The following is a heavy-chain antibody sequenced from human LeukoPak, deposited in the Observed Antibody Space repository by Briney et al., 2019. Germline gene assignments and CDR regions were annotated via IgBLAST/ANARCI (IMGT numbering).Heavy chain of an antibody. CDR3: ARHGKKIQLWPRACDY. CDR2: IYYSGST. Sequence: PSETLSLTCTVSGGSISSSSYYWGWIRQPPGKGLEWIGSIYYSGSTYYNPSLKSRVTISVDTSKNQFSLKLSSVTAADTAVYYCARHGKKIQLWPRACDYWGQGTLVTVSS. V-gene: IGHV4-39*01. CDR1: GGSISSSSYY. D-gene: IGHD5-18*01. J-gene: IGHJ4*02.